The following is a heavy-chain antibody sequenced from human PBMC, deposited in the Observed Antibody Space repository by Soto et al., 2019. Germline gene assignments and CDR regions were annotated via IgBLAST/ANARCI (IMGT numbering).Heavy chain of an antibody. V-gene: IGHV1-69*02. Sequence: RQAPGQGLEWMGRIIPILGIANYAQKFQGRVTITADKSTSTAYMELSSLRSEDTAVYYCATRRDGYKHGLDYWGQGTLVTVSS. J-gene: IGHJ4*02. D-gene: IGHD5-12*01. CDR3: ATRRDGYKHGLDY. CDR2: IIPILGIA.